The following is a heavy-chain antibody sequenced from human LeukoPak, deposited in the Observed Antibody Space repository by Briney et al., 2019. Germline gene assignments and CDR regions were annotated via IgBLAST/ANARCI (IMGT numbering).Heavy chain of an antibody. CDR1: GFTFSSYW. CDR2: INSDGSST. D-gene: IGHD2/OR15-2a*01. V-gene: IGHV3-74*01. J-gene: IGHJ6*02. Sequence: PGGSLRLSCAASGFTFSSYWMYWVRQAPGKGLVWASRINSDGSSTSYADSVKGRFTISRDNAKNTQYLQMNSLRAEDTAVYYCARDSFYTMDVWGQGTTVTVSS. CDR3: ARDSFYTMDV.